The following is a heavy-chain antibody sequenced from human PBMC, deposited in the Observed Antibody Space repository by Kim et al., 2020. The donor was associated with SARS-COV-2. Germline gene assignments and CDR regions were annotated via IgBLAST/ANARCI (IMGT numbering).Heavy chain of an antibody. V-gene: IGHV4-31*03. D-gene: IGHD3-16*01. Sequence: SETLSLTCSVSGASISGDDYFWGWNRQHPGVGLEWIGYVHYSGSIFYSPSLRGRAVISVDTSRKHLSLKLTSVTAADTAVYFCVRMSSSPFRGYGMDVWG. CDR1: GASISGDDYF. CDR3: VRMSSSPFRGYGMDV. J-gene: IGHJ6*01. CDR2: VHYSGSI.